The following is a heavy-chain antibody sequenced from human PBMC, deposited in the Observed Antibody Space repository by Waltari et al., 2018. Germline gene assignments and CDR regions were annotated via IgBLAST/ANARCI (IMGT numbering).Heavy chain of an antibody. CDR2: VSSRGKVQ. D-gene: IGHD6-13*01. Sequence: QVQLVESGGGVVQPGGSLRLSCAASGFTFNIHGMHWVRQAPGKGLEWVAVVSSRGKVQYYADSVRGRFTISRDNSKDTLYLQMNSLRAEDTAVYYCAKEGAAAARFAFDIWGQGTMVTVSS. CDR1: GFTFNIHG. CDR3: AKEGAAAARFAFDI. V-gene: IGHV3-30*18. J-gene: IGHJ3*02.